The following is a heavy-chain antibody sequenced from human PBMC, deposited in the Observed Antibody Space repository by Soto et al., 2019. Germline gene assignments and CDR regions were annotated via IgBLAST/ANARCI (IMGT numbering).Heavy chain of an antibody. J-gene: IGHJ4*02. CDR1: GYTFTSYY. V-gene: IGHV1-46*03. CDR3: AVHLDSSGWYGEPFDY. CDR2: INPSGGST. D-gene: IGHD6-19*01. Sequence: ASVKVSCKASGYTFTSYYMHWVRQAPGQGLEWMGIINPSGGSTSYAQKFQGRVTMTRDTSTSTVYMELSSLRSEDTAVYYCAVHLDSSGWYGEPFDYWGKGTLVTVSS.